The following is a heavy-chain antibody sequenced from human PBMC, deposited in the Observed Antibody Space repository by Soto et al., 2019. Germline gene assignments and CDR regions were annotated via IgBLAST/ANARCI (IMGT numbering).Heavy chain of an antibody. V-gene: IGHV4-59*01. Sequence: PSETLSLTCTVSGGSISSYYWSWIGQPPGKGLEWIGYIYYSGSTNYNPSLKSRVTISVDTSKNQFSLKLSSVTAADTAVYDCARDATQSEYSSYYYCMDVWGQGTAVTVSS. CDR2: IYYSGST. CDR3: ARDATQSEYSSYYYCMDV. D-gene: IGHD6-6*01. CDR1: GGSISSYY. J-gene: IGHJ6*02.